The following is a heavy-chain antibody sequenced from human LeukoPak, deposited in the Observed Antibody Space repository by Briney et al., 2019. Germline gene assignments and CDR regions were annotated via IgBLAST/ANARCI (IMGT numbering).Heavy chain of an antibody. V-gene: IGHV3-13*01. D-gene: IGHD3-3*01. CDR1: GFYFSNFD. CDR2: IDTAGGT. CDR3: ARGSPWSYYYMDV. Sequence: GGSLRLSCTASGFYFSNFDFGWVRHLRGKGLEWVSHIDTAGGTYYPGSVKGRFTISRANAKKSLYLQMHNLRVGDTALYFCARGSPWSYYYMDVWGVGTAVSVS. J-gene: IGHJ6*03.